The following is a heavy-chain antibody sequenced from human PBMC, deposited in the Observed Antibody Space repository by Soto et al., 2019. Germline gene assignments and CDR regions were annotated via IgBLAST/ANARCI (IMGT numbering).Heavy chain of an antibody. CDR1: GFTFNNAW. CDR3: SPIYAHSGGGF. V-gene: IGHV3-15*07. Sequence: EVRLVESGGGLVKPGGSLRLSCAASGFTFNNAWMNWVRQAPGKGLEWVGFTRRGTDGGTTDYAAPVKGRFAISRDDSKNTLYLQMDSLKTEDTAVYYCSPIYAHSGGGFWGQGTPINVSS. CDR2: TRRGTDGGTT. D-gene: IGHD2-15*01. J-gene: IGHJ4*02.